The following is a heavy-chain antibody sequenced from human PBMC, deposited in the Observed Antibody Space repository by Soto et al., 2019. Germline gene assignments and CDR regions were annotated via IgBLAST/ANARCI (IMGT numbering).Heavy chain of an antibody. J-gene: IGHJ6*03. V-gene: IGHV1-2*04. Sequence: GASVKVSCKASGYTFTGYYMHWVRQAPGQGLEWMGWINPNSGGTNYAQKFQGWVTMTRDTSISTAYMELSRLRSDDTAVYYCAREKLGYCRGGSCYGYHYYMDVWGKGTTVPVSS. CDR3: AREKLGYCRGGSCYGYHYYMDV. CDR2: INPNSGGT. D-gene: IGHD2-15*01. CDR1: GYTFTGYY.